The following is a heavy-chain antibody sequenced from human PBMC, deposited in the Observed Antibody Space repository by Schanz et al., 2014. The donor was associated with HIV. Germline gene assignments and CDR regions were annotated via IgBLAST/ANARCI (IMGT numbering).Heavy chain of an antibody. CDR3: VRGVIYYDSGTYYNYFEQ. J-gene: IGHJ4*02. D-gene: IGHD3-10*01. Sequence: QVQLVQSGAEVQKPGSSVKVSCKASGDSFTNYVISWVRQAPGQGLEWLGGIVPISGSANYPQKFQGRVTITADKSTSSVYMELNSLRSEDTAVYYCVRGVIYYDSGTYYNYFEQWGQGTRVTVSS. CDR1: GDSFTNYV. V-gene: IGHV1-69*06. CDR2: IVPISGSA.